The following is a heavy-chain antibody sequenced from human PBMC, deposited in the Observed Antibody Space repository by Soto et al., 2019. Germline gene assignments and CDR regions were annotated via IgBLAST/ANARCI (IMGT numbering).Heavy chain of an antibody. CDR3: ARQKLYYYGSGSPYSYYYGMDV. Sequence: SETLSLTSTVSGGSFSPNYWGWIRQPPGKGLEWIGSIYYSGSTYYNPSLKSRVTISVDTSKNQFSLKLSSVTAADTAVYYCARQKLYYYGSGSPYSYYYGMDVWGQGTTVT. J-gene: IGHJ6*02. D-gene: IGHD3-10*01. CDR1: GGSFSPNY. V-gene: IGHV4-39*01. CDR2: IYYSGST.